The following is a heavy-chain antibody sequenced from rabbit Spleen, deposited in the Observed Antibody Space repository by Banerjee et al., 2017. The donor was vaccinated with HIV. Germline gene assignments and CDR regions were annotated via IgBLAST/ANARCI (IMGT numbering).Heavy chain of an antibody. V-gene: IGHV1S40*01. CDR1: GFSFSSRYY. J-gene: IGHJ3*01. CDR2: IYAGSSDIT. CDR3: TRAPNNMGLTRLDL. D-gene: IGHD3-1*01. Sequence: QSLEESGGDLVKPGASLTLTCTASGFSFSSRYYMCWVRQAPGKGLEWIGCIYAGSSDITYYANWVNGRFTITRSTSLNTVTLQLNSLTAADTATYFCTRAPNNMGLTRLDLWGPGTLVTVS.